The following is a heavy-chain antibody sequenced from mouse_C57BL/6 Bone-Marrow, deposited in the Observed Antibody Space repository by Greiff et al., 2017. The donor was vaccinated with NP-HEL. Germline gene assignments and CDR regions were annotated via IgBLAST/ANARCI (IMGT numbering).Heavy chain of an antibody. CDR2: IGSGGDYI. Sequence: EVQRVESGEGLVKPGGSLKLSCAASGFTFSSYAMSWVRQTPEKRLAWVAYIGSGGDYIYYADNVKGRFTISRDNARNSLYLQRISLKSEDAAMYYCTRNEWLLRAMGYWGQGPSVTVSS. CDR3: TRNEWLLRAMGY. D-gene: IGHD2-3*01. V-gene: IGHV5-9-1*02. CDR1: GFTFSSYA. J-gene: IGHJ4*01.